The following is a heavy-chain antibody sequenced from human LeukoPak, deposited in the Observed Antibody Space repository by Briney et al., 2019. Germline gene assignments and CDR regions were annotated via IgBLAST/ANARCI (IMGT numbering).Heavy chain of an antibody. D-gene: IGHD1-26*01. CDR2: INHSGST. J-gene: IGHJ4*02. V-gene: IGHV4-39*07. Sequence: SETLSLTCTVSGGSISSSSYYWSWIRQPPGKGLEWIGEINHSGSTYYNPSLKSRVTLSVARSRNQFSLKLSSVTAADTAIYFCARVPSGLTIDHWGQGTLVTVSS. CDR1: GGSISSSSYY. CDR3: ARVPSGLTIDH.